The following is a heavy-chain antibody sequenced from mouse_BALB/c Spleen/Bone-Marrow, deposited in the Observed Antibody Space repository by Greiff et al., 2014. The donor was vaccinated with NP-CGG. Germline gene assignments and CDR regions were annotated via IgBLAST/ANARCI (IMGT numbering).Heavy chain of an antibody. J-gene: IGHJ3*01. CDR2: IDPANGNT. Sequence: EVQLQQSGAELVKPGASVKLSCTASGFNIKDTYMHWVKQRPEQSLEWIGRIDPANGNTKYDPKFQGKATITADTSSNTAYLQLSSLSSEDTAGYYCARVDLFDYWGQGTLVTVSA. CDR1: GFNIKDTY. V-gene: IGHV14-3*02. D-gene: IGHD1-1*02. CDR3: ARVDLFDY.